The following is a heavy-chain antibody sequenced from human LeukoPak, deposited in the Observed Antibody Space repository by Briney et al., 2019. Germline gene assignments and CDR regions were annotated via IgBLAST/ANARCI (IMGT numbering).Heavy chain of an antibody. V-gene: IGHV3-30-3*01. J-gene: IGHJ4*02. D-gene: IGHD3-22*01. CDR2: ISYDGSNK. CDR3: ARGGKYYYDSSGYYYY. Sequence: PGGSLRLSCAASGFTFSSYAMSLVRQAPGKGLEWVAVISYDGSNKYYADSVKGRFTISRDNSKNTLYLQMNSLRAEDTAVYYCARGGKYYYDSSGYYYYWGQGTLVTVSS. CDR1: GFTFSSYA.